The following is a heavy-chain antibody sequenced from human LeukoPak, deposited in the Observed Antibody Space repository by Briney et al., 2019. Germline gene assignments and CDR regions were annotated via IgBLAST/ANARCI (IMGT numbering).Heavy chain of an antibody. CDR1: GASISSSSDY. D-gene: IGHD3-10*01. V-gene: IGHV4-39*01. J-gene: IGHJ5*02. Sequence: TSETLSLTCTVSGASISSSSDYWGWIRQPPGKGLEWIGSIYYLGSTFYNPSLKSRVTMSVDTTKNQFSLKLTSVTAADTAVYYCARLQWFAESRLTSWGQGTLVTVSS. CDR2: IYYLGST. CDR3: ARLQWFAESRLTS.